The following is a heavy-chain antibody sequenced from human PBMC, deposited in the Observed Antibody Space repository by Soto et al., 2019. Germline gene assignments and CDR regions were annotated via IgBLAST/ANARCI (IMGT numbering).Heavy chain of an antibody. D-gene: IGHD4-17*01. V-gene: IGHV3-33*01. CDR3: ARGGVYGDSDSFDI. Sequence: LRLSCAASGFTFSSYDMHWVRQAPGKGLEWVAVIWSDGSTEYSTESVKGRFTISRDNSQNTLYLQINSLRADDTAAFYCARGGVYGDSDSFDIWGQGTMVTVSS. CDR2: IWSDGSTE. CDR1: GFTFSSYD. J-gene: IGHJ3*02.